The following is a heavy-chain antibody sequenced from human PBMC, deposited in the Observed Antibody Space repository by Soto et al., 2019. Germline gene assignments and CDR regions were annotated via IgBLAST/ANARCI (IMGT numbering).Heavy chain of an antibody. D-gene: IGHD3-10*01. J-gene: IGHJ5*01. CDR1: GGTFSSYT. CDR2: IIPILGIA. CDR3: ARDSAYYGSGSFGS. Sequence: QVQLVQSGAEVKKPGSSVKVSCKASGGTFSSYTISWVRQAPGQGLEWMGRIIPILGIANYAQKFQGRVTITADKSTSTAYMELSSLSSEDTAVYYCARDSAYYGSGSFGSWGQGTLVTVSS. V-gene: IGHV1-69*08.